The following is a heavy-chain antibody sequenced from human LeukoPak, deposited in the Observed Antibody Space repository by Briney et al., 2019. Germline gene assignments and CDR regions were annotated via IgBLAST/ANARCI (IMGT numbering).Heavy chain of an antibody. D-gene: IGHD2-2*01. CDR1: GGTFSSYA. J-gene: IGHJ6*03. Sequence: SVKVSCKASGGTFSSYAISWVRQAPGQGLEWMGGIVPIFGTANYAQKFQGRVTITADKSTSTAYMELSSLRSEDTAVYYCARGSTIGYCSSTSCYNSYYYYMDVWGKGTTVTVSS. CDR3: ARGSTIGYCSSTSCYNSYYYYMDV. V-gene: IGHV1-69*06. CDR2: IVPIFGTA.